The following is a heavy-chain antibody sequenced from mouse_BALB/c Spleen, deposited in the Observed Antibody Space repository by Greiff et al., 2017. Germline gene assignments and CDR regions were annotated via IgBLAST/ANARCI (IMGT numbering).Heavy chain of an antibody. CDR3: ARMDGNYYYAMDY. V-gene: IGHV5-17*02. D-gene: IGHD2-1*01. CDR2: ISSGSSTI. J-gene: IGHJ4*01. Sequence: EVKLMESGGGLVQPGGSRKLSCAASGFTFSSFGMHWVRQAPEKGLEWVAYISSGSSTIYYADTVKGRFTISRDNPKNTLFLQMTSLRSEDTAMYYCARMDGNYYYAMDYWGQGTSVTVSS. CDR1: GFTFSSFG.